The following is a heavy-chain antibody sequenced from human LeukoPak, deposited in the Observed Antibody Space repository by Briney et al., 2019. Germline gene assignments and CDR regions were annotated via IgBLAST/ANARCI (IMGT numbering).Heavy chain of an antibody. CDR3: ARHYGP. D-gene: IGHD3-16*01. CDR2: INHSGST. CDR1: GVSFSGYY. J-gene: IGHJ5*02. V-gene: IGHV4-34*01. Sequence: SETLSLTCAVYGVSFSGYYWSWIRQPPGKGLEWIGEINHSGSTNYNPPLKSRVTISVDTSKNQFSLKLNSVTAADTAVYYCARHYGPWGQGTLVTVSS.